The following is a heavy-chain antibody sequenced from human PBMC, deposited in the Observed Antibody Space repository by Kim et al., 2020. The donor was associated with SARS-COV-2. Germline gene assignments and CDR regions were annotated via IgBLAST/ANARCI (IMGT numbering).Heavy chain of an antibody. V-gene: IGHV3-33*01. CDR1: GFTFSSYG. CDR3: ARELRFLEWSPPGY. CDR2: IWYDGSNK. D-gene: IGHD3-3*01. Sequence: GGSMRLSCAASGFTFSSYGMHWVRQAPGKGLEWVAVIWYDGSNKYYADSVKGRFTISRDNSKNTLYLQMNSLRAEDTAVYYCARELRFLEWSPPGYWGQG. J-gene: IGHJ4*02.